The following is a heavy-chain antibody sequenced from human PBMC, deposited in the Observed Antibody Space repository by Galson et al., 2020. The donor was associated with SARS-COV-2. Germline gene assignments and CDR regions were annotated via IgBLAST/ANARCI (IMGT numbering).Heavy chain of an antibody. V-gene: IGHV4-30-4*01. D-gene: IGHD4-17*01. CDR3: ARTSSTATSEYYFDY. CDR2: IHSSGNT. Sequence: SETLSLTCTVSGDSISSDDFYWRWIRQTPGTGLEWIGDIHSSGNTYYNPSLMSRGTISVDTSKNQFSLRLSSVTAADTAVYFCARTSSTATSEYYFDYWGQGTLVSVSS. CDR1: GDSISSDDFY. J-gene: IGHJ4*02.